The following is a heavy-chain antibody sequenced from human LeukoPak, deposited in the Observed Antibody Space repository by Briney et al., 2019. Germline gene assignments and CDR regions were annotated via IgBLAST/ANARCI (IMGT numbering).Heavy chain of an antibody. CDR1: GFTFSNYG. CDR3: AKDPQLYCSSTSCYTNYFDY. CDR2: IRYDGSNK. V-gene: IGHV3-30*02. Sequence: GGSLRLSCAASGFTFSNYGMHWVRQAPGKGLEWVSFIRYDGSNKYYADSVKGRFTISRDSSKNTLYLQMNSLRAEDTAVYYCAKDPQLYCSSTSCYTNYFDYWGQGTLVTVSS. J-gene: IGHJ4*02. D-gene: IGHD2-2*02.